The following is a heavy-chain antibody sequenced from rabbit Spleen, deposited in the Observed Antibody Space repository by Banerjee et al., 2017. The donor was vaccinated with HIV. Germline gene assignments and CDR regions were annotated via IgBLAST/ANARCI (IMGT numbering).Heavy chain of an antibody. CDR3: ARDSGSSFSSYGMDL. CDR1: GVSFSSSSY. D-gene: IGHD8-1*01. Sequence: QSLEESGGDLVKPGASLTLTCTASGVSFSSSSYMCWVRQAPGKGLEWIACIEGGSSAFSYFARWAKGRFTISRTSSTTVTLQMTSLTAADTATYFCARDSGSSFSSYGMDLWGQGTLVTVS. J-gene: IGHJ6*01. CDR2: IEGGSSAFS. V-gene: IGHV1S40*01.